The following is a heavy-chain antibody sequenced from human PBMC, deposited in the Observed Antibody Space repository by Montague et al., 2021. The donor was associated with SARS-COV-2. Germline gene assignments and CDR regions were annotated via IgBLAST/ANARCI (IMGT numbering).Heavy chain of an antibody. J-gene: IGHJ4*02. CDR2: IYYSGSS. Sequence: SETLSLTCTVSGGSISSYYWSWIRQPPRKGLEWIGYIYYSGSSNYNPSLKSRVTISIDTSKNQFSLNLNSVTAADGAVYYCASPGGYCSGGSCYYVYWGQGTLVTVSS. D-gene: IGHD2-15*01. CDR3: ASPGGYCSGGSCYYVY. CDR1: GGSISSYY. V-gene: IGHV4-59*01.